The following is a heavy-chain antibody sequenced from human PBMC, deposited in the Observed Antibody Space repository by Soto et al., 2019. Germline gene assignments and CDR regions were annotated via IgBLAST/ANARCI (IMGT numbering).Heavy chain of an antibody. CDR1: ELTFVDFG. Sequence: GGSLRLSCAASELTFVDFGMSWVSKAQGKGLEWVSGINWNGGSTGYADSVKGRFTISRDNAKNSLYLQMNSLRAEDTALYYCAREGNSMYSSGWYYFDYWGQGTQVTVSS. J-gene: IGHJ4*02. D-gene: IGHD6-19*01. V-gene: IGHV3-20*04. CDR3: AREGNSMYSSGWYYFDY. CDR2: INWNGGST.